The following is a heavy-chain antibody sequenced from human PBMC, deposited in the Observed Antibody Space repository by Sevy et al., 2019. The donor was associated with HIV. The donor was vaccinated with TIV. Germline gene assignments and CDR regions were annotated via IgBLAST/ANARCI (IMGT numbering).Heavy chain of an antibody. Sequence: GGSLRLSCAASGFTFSTFAMSWVRQAPGKGLEWVAGIRGGGSSSYYAESVKGRFTISRDNSKNTVHLQMNSLRVEDTAVYYCAKESPGYNYDSSGNFDYWGQGTLVTVSS. CDR1: GFTFSTFA. CDR2: IRGGGSSS. D-gene: IGHD3-22*01. J-gene: IGHJ4*02. CDR3: AKESPGYNYDSSGNFDY. V-gene: IGHV3-23*01.